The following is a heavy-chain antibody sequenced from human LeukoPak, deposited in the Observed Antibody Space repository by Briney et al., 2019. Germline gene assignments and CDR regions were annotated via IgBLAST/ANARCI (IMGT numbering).Heavy chain of an antibody. CDR1: GYTFTGYY. D-gene: IGHD3-3*01. CDR3: ARDLVGGIWSAGF. J-gene: IGHJ4*02. V-gene: IGHV1-2*06. CDR2: ITPNSGDT. Sequence: ASVKVSCKTSGYTFTGYYVHWVRQAPGQGPEWMGRITPNSGDTIYAQKFQGRATMTRDTSISAAYTELNSLTSDDTAIYYCARDLVGGIWSAGFWGQGTLVTVSS.